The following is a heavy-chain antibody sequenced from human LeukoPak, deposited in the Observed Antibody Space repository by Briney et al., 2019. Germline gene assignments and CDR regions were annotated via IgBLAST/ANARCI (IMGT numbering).Heavy chain of an antibody. CDR1: GGSFSGYY. CDR3: ARVLGPQLRSLGAFDI. D-gene: IGHD3-3*01. Sequence: SETLSLTCAVYGGSFSGYYWSWIRQPPGKGLEWIGETNHSGSTNYNPSLKSRVTISVDTSKNQFSLKLSSVTAADTAVYYCARVLGPQLRSLGAFDIWGQGTMVTVSS. V-gene: IGHV4-34*01. CDR2: TNHSGST. J-gene: IGHJ3*02.